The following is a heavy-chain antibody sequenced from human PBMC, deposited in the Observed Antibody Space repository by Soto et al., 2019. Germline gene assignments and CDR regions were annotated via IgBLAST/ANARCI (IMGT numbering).Heavy chain of an antibody. CDR3: ARTPDI. CDR1: GGAISSGGYS. CDR2: IYYGST. V-gene: IGHV4-30-2*01. J-gene: IGHJ3*02. Sequence: QLQLQESGSGLVKPSQTLSLTCAVSGGAISSGGYSWSWIRQPPGKGLEWIGYIYYGSTYYNPSLTSRVTISVDRSKNQFSLKRSSVTEADTAVYYCARTPDIWGQGTMVTVSS.